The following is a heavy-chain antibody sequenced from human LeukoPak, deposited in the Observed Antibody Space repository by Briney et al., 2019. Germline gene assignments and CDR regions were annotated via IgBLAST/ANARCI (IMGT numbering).Heavy chain of an antibody. CDR3: ARFSWGCSTASCYLTN. V-gene: IGHV4-59*11. J-gene: IGHJ4*02. D-gene: IGHD2-2*01. Sequence: SETLSLPCTVGGDSLSGHYWGWIRQPPGKGLELVGHIYYTGTTFYNPSLNSRVTITLDTARNQFSLRLTSVIAADTAVYYCARFSWGCSTASCYLTNWGQGALVTVSS. CDR2: IYYTGTT. CDR1: GDSLSGHY.